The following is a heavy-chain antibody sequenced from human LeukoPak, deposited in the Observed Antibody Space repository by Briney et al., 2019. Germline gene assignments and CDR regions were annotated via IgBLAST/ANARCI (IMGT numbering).Heavy chain of an antibody. CDR1: GGSFSGYY. D-gene: IGHD3-16*01. Sequence: SETLSLTCVVYGGSFSGYYWSWIRQPPGKGLEWIGEINHSGNTHYDPSLKSRVTISVDTSKNQFSLKLNSVTAADTAVYYCARHYGPWGQGTLVTVSS. CDR3: ARHYGP. CDR2: INHSGNT. V-gene: IGHV4-34*01. J-gene: IGHJ5*02.